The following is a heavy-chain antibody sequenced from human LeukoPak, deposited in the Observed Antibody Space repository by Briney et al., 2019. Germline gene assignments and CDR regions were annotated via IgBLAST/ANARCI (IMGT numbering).Heavy chain of an antibody. Sequence: SETLSLTCTVSGGSISSSSYYWGWIRQPPGKGLEWIGSIYYSGSTYYNPSLKSRVTISVDTSKNQFSLKLSSVTAADTAVYYCASNGPLLSDTNRYYFNYWGQGTLVTVSS. J-gene: IGHJ4*02. CDR2: IYYSGST. CDR3: ASNGPLLSDTNRYYFNY. CDR1: GGSISSSSYY. V-gene: IGHV4-39*01. D-gene: IGHD2-8*01.